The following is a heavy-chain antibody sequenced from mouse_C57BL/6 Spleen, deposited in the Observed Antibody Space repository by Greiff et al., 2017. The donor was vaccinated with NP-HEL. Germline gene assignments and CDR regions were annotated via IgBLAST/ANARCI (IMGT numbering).Heavy chain of an antibody. CDR1: GYTFTSYW. Sequence: QVQLQQPGAELVKPGASVKLSCKASGYTFTSYWMQWVKQRPGQGLEWIGEIDPSDSYTHYNQKFKGKATLTVDTSSSTAYMQLSSLTSEDSAVYYCARVLRYWFAYWGQGTLVTVSA. D-gene: IGHD1-1*01. CDR3: ARVLRYWFAY. V-gene: IGHV1-50*01. CDR2: IDPSDSYT. J-gene: IGHJ3*01.